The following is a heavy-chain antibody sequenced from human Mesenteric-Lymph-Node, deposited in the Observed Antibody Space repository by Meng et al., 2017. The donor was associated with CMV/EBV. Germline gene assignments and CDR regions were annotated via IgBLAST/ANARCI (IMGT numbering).Heavy chain of an antibody. CDR1: GYSISSGYY. V-gene: IGHV4-38-2*02. J-gene: IGHJ4*02. CDR3: ARDSIAAAGTCY. CDR2: IYHSGST. D-gene: IGHD6-13*01. Sequence: GSLRLSCTVSGYSISSGYYWGWIRQPPGKGLEWIGSIYHSGSTYYNPSLKSRVTISVDTSKNQFSLKLSSVTAADTAVYYCARDSIAAAGTCYWGQGTLVTVSS.